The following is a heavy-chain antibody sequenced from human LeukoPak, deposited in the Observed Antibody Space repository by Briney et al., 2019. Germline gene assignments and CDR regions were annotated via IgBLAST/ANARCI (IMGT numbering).Heavy chain of an antibody. J-gene: IGHJ6*02. CDR1: GGSISSYY. Sequence: SETLSLTCTVSGGSISSYYWSWIRQPPGKGLEWIGYIYYSGSTNYNPSLKSRVTISVDTSKNQFSLKLSSVTAADTAVYYCARVKRAGGVDVWGQGTTVTVSS. D-gene: IGHD6-19*01. CDR3: ARVKRAGGVDV. V-gene: IGHV4-59*01. CDR2: IYYSGST.